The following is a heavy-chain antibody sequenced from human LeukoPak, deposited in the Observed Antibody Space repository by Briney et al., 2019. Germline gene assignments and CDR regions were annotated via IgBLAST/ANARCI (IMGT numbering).Heavy chain of an antibody. CDR1: GGTFSSYA. J-gene: IGHJ6*03. V-gene: IGHV1-69*05. D-gene: IGHD1-26*01. CDR3: ARVTPSSGSYSARGFYYYYYYMDV. CDR2: IIPTFGTA. Sequence: SVKVSCKASGGTFSSYAISWVRQAPGQGLEWMGGIIPTFGTANYAQKFQGGVTITTDESTSTAYMELSSLRSEDTAVYYCARVTPSSGSYSARGFYYYYYYMDVWGKGTTVTVSS.